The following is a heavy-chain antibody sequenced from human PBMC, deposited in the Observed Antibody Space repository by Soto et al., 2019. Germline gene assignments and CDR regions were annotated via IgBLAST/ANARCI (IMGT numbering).Heavy chain of an antibody. CDR1: CGSFKGYY. J-gene: IGHJ4*02. Sequence: SQTLSLTCAVYCGSFKGYYCGGIRQPPGKGLEWIGENNHSGSTNYNPSLKSRVTISVDTSKNQFSLKLSSVTAADTAVYYCARGFYYGSGSSLPDYWGQGTLVTVSS. V-gene: IGHV4-34*01. D-gene: IGHD3-10*01. CDR3: ARGFYYGSGSSLPDY. CDR2: NNHSGST.